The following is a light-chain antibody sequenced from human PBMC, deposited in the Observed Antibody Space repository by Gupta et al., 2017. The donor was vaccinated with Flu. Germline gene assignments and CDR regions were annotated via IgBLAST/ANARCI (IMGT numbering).Light chain of an antibody. CDR3: QHFHHWPIT. J-gene: IGKJ5*01. V-gene: IGKV3D-15*01. CDR2: GSS. Sequence: PATLSVSPGERATLSCRASQSVSSNLAWYQHKPGQPPRLLIYGSSTRATGIPARFSGSGSGTEFTLTISSLQSEDFAVYYCQHFHHWPITFGQGTRLEIK. CDR1: QSVSSN.